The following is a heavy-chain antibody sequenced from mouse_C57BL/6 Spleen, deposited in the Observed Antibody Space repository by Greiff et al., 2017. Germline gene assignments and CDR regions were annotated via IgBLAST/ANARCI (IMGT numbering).Heavy chain of an antibody. CDR1: GYTFTSYW. CDR2: IHPYSGST. CDR3: ARFFYAMDY. V-gene: IGHV1-64*01. Sequence: QVQLQQPGAELVKPGASVKLSCKASGYTFTSYWMHWVKQRPGQGLEWIGLIHPYSGSTNYNEKFKSKATLTVDKSSSTAYMQLSSLTSEDSAVYYCARFFYAMDYWGQGTSVTVSS. J-gene: IGHJ4*01.